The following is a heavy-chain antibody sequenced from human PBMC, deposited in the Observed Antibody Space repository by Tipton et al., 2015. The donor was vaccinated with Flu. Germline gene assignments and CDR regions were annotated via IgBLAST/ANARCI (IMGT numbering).Heavy chain of an antibody. J-gene: IGHJ4*01. CDR2: VYPGDSDT. D-gene: IGHD5-24*01. CDR3: VRHNFDPLSQIDY. V-gene: IGHV5-51*01. CDR1: GYSFGTFW. Sequence: QLVQSGAEVKEPGASLNISCQGSGYSFGTFWIGWVRQMPGKGLEWMGIVYPGDSDTRYGPSFRGQVIISADKSSTTAYLQWSSLKASDSGIYYCVRHNFDPLSQIDYWGKGTLVTVS.